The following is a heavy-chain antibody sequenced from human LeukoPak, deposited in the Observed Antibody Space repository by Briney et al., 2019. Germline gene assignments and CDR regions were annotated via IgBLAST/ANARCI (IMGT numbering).Heavy chain of an antibody. V-gene: IGHV4-39*07. CDR1: GGSISSSSYY. J-gene: IGHJ4*02. Sequence: SETLSLTCTVSGGSISSSSYYWGWIRQPPGKGLEWIGSIYSSGSTYYNPSLRSRVTISVDTSKNQFSLKLSSVTAADTAVYYCARSGSGYLRYYFDYWGQGTLVTVSS. D-gene: IGHD5-12*01. CDR2: IYSSGST. CDR3: ARSGSGYLRYYFDY.